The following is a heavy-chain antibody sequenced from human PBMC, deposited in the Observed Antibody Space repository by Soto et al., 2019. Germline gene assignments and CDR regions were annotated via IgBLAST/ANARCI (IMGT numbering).Heavy chain of an antibody. CDR1: GFTFSRYA. Sequence: QVQLVESGGGVVQPGRSMRLSCAASGFTFSRYAMHWVRQAPGKGLEWVAVISYDGRNKYYADSVKGRFTISRDNSKNKLYLQMNSLIAEDTAVYYCARDFWGGLGGGNFDYLVQGTLVTVSS. CDR3: ARDFWGGLGGGNFDY. V-gene: IGHV3-30*04. D-gene: IGHD3-16*01. J-gene: IGHJ4*02. CDR2: ISYDGRNK.